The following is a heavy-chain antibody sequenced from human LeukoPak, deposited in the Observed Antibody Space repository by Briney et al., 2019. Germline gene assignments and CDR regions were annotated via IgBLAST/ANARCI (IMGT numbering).Heavy chain of an antibody. V-gene: IGHV3-33*06. CDR1: GFTFSSYG. CDR3: AKDSSSWYAFDY. Sequence: PGGSLRLSCAASGFTFSSYGMHWVRQAPGKGLEWVAVIWYGGSNKYYADSVKGRFTISRDNSKNTLYLQMNSLRAEDTAVYYCAKDSSSWYAFDYWGQGTLVTVSS. CDR2: IWYGGSNK. J-gene: IGHJ4*02. D-gene: IGHD6-13*01.